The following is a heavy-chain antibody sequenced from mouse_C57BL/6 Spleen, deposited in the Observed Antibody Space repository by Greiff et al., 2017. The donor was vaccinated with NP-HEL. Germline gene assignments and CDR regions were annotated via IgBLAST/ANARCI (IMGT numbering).Heavy chain of an antibody. CDR1: GFTFSDYG. V-gene: IGHV5-17*01. D-gene: IGHD2-4*01. CDR3: ARGYDYDGGRFAY. J-gene: IGHJ3*01. CDR2: ISSGSSTI. Sequence: EVKLMESGGGLVKPGGSLKLSCAASGFTFSDYGMHWVRQAPEKGLEWVAYISSGSSTIYYADTVKGRFTISRDNAKNTLFLQMTSLRSEDTAMYYCARGYDYDGGRFAYWGQGTLVTVSA.